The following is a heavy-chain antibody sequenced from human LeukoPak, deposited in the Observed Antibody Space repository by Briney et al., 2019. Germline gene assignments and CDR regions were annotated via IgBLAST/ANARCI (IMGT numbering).Heavy chain of an antibody. D-gene: IGHD3-22*01. Sequence: PSETLSLTCTVSGGSISSGGYYWSWIRQPPGKGLEWIGYIYHSGSTYYNPSLKSRVTISVDRSKNQFSLKLSSVTAADTAVYYCARDTTMDYYDSRGYSHDAFDIWGQGTMVTVSS. V-gene: IGHV4-30-2*01. J-gene: IGHJ3*02. CDR3: ARDTTMDYYDSRGYSHDAFDI. CDR1: GGSISSGGYY. CDR2: IYHSGST.